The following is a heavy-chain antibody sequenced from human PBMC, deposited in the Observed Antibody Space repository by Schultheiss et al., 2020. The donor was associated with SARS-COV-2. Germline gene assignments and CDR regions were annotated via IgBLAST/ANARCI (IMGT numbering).Heavy chain of an antibody. CDR1: GLTFNRHA. D-gene: IGHD6-19*01. J-gene: IGHJ5*02. Sequence: GGSLRLSCAASGLTFNRHAMHWVRQAPGKGLEWVAVISNDGSNKDYADSVKGRFTISRDNSNNTVILQMNSLRAEDTAVYYCARDGGSGGSGWYGWFDPWGQGTLVTVSS. CDR3: ARDGGSGGSGWYGWFDP. V-gene: IGHV3-30*04. CDR2: ISNDGSNK.